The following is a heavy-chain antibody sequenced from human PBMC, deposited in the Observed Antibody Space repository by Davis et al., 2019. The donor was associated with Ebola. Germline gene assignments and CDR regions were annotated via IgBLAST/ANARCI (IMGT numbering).Heavy chain of an antibody. V-gene: IGHV6-1*01. Sequence: PSETLSLTCDISGDSVSSNSGAWNWIRQSPSSGLEWLGRTYYSSKWYKDYAVSVKSRITINLDTSRNHFSLQLNSVTPEDTSVYYCVRGWLRGPFDYWGQGTLVTVSS. J-gene: IGHJ4*02. CDR3: VRGWLRGPFDY. CDR1: GDSVSSNSGA. D-gene: IGHD5-12*01. CDR2: TYYSSKWYK.